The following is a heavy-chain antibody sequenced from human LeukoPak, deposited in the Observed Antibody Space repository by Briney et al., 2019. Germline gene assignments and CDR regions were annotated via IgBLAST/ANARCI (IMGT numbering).Heavy chain of an antibody. Sequence: GGSLRLSCTASGFSFSDNFMGWLRQAPGKGLEWVSYINSGGDTIHYSGAEKGRFSISRDNSKRLLYLHMSRLRIDDTALYCARGGSGWTFNHWGQGTLVSVSS. CDR2: INSGGDTI. J-gene: IGHJ4*02. D-gene: IGHD2/OR15-2a*01. CDR1: GFSFSDNF. V-gene: IGHV3-11*01. CDR3: RGGSGWTFNH.